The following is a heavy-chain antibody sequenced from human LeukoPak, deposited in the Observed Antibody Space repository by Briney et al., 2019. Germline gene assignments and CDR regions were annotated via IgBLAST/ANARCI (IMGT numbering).Heavy chain of an antibody. V-gene: IGHV4-34*01. CDR3: AGTRPYYYDSSGYYPFDY. D-gene: IGHD3-22*01. CDR1: GGSFSGYY. J-gene: IGHJ4*02. Sequence: KASETLSLTCAVYGGSFSGYYWSWIRQPPGKGLEWIGEINHSGSTNHNPSLKSRVTISVDTSKNQFSLKLSSVTAADTAVYYCAGTRPYYYDSSGYYPFDYWGQGTLVTVSS. CDR2: INHSGST.